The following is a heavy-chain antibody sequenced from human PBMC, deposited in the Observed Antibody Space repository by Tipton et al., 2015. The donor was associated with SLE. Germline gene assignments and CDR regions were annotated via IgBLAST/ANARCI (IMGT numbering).Heavy chain of an antibody. V-gene: IGHV4-34*01. D-gene: IGHD7-27*01. CDR3: ARGLAAGDRI. Sequence: TLSLTCAVYGGSFSDYFWSWVRQPPGKGLEWIGEINHSGSTNYNPSLKSRVTMSVDTPKNQFSLKLSSVTAADTAVYYCARGLAAGDRIWGQGTLVTVSS. J-gene: IGHJ4*02. CDR2: INHSGST. CDR1: GGSFSDYF.